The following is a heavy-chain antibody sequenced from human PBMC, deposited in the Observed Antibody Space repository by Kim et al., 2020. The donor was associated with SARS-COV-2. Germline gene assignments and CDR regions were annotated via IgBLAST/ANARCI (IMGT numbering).Heavy chain of an antibody. J-gene: IGHJ4*02. CDR2: ISYDGSNK. CDR1: GFTFSSYG. V-gene: IGHV3-30*18. D-gene: IGHD6-6*01. CDR3: AKDRTSEYSSSPGDY. Sequence: GGSLRLSCAASGFTFSSYGMHWVRQAPGKGLEWVAVISYDGSNKYYADSVKGRFTISRDNSKNTLYLQMNSLRAEDTAVYYCAKDRTSEYSSSPGDYWGQGTLVAVSS.